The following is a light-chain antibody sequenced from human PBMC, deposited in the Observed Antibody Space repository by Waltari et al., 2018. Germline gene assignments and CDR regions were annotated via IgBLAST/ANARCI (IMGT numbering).Light chain of an antibody. CDR3: QHYVRLPAT. V-gene: IGKV3-20*01. J-gene: IGKJ1*01. Sequence: EIVLTQSPGTLSLSQGERATLPCRASQSVGRPLAWYQLKPGQAPRLLIYGASTRATGTPDRFSGSGSGTDFSLTISRLEPEDFAVYFCQHYVRLPATFGQGTRVEV. CDR2: GAS. CDR1: QSVGRP.